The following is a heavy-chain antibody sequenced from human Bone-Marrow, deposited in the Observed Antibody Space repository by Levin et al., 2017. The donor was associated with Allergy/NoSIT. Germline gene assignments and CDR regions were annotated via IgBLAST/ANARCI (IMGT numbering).Heavy chain of an antibody. CDR3: ARSSYGYPFDN. Sequence: PGGSLRLSCAASGFTFTYYGLHWVRQAPGKGLEWVAVSWNDGSKKNYADSVKGRFTISRDNSKNTLYLQISSLRADDSAVYYCARSSYGYPFDNWGQGTLVSVSP. D-gene: IGHD5-18*01. CDR2: SWNDGSKK. V-gene: IGHV3-33*01. CDR1: GFTFTYYG. J-gene: IGHJ4*02.